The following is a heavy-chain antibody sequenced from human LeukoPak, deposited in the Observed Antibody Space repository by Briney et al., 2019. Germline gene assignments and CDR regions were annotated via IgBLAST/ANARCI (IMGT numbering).Heavy chain of an antibody. CDR2: INPNSGGT. J-gene: IGHJ4*02. Sequence: APVKVSCKASGYTFTGYYMHWVRQAPGQGLEWMGWINPNSGGTNYAQKFQGRVTMTRDTSISTAYMELSRLRSDDTAVYYCARFTTVTFGFDYWGQGTLVTVSS. V-gene: IGHV1-2*02. CDR1: GYTFTGYY. D-gene: IGHD4-17*01. CDR3: ARFTTVTFGFDY.